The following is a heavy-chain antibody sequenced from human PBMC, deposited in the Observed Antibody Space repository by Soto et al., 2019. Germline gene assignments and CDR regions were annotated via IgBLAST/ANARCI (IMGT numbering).Heavy chain of an antibody. CDR2: ISSNGGST. D-gene: IGHD3-3*01. V-gene: IGHV3-64*01. CDR3: ARAGELRFLEWSYSHDYYYYMDV. J-gene: IGHJ6*03. Sequence: GGSLRLSCAASGFTFSSYAMHWVRQAPGKGLEYVSAISSNGGSTYYANSVKGRFTISKDNSKNTLYLQMGSLRAEDMAVYYCARAGELRFLEWSYSHDYYYYMDVWGKGTTVTVSS. CDR1: GFTFSSYA.